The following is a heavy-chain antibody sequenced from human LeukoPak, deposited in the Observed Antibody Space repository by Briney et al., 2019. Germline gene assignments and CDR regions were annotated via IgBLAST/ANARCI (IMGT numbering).Heavy chain of an antibody. J-gene: IGHJ6*03. CDR2: INHSGST. Sequence: PSETLSLTCAVYGGSFSGYYWSWIRQPPGKGLEWIGEINHSGSTNYNPSLKSRVTISVDTSKNQFSLKLSSVTAADTAVYYCARLDSYYGSGSYYYYYYYMDVWGKGTTVTISS. CDR3: ARLDSYYGSGSYYYYYYYMDV. D-gene: IGHD3-10*01. V-gene: IGHV4-34*01. CDR1: GGSFSGYY.